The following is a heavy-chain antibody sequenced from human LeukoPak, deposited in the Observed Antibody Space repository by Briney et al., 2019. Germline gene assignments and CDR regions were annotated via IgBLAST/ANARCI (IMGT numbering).Heavy chain of an antibody. Sequence: PGGSLRLSCEASGFMFSTYWMSWVRQAPGKGLEWVATINRDGSEKFFVDSVKGRFTISRDNAKNSLFLQMNSLRAEDTAVYYCARAGSSGSVDYWGQGTLVTVSS. J-gene: IGHJ4*02. V-gene: IGHV3-7*04. CDR1: GFMFSTYW. D-gene: IGHD6-19*01. CDR2: INRDGSEK. CDR3: ARAGSSGSVDY.